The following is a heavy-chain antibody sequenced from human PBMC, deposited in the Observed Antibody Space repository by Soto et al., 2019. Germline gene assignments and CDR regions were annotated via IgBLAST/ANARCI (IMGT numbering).Heavy chain of an antibody. D-gene: IGHD4-17*01. Sequence: QITLKESGPTLVKPTQTLTLTCTFSGFSLSTSGVGVGWIRQSPGKALEWLAVIYWDGYKHYSPSLKSRLTITEDTSKNQVVLTMPNMDPVDTATYYCAHKGYGDYPLDYWGQGTLVTVSS. CDR2: IYWDGYK. CDR3: AHKGYGDYPLDY. CDR1: GFSLSTSGVG. J-gene: IGHJ4*02. V-gene: IGHV2-5*02.